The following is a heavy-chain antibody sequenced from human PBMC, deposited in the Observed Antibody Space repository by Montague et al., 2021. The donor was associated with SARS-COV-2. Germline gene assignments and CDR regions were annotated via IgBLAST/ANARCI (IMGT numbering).Heavy chain of an antibody. J-gene: IGHJ4*02. CDR3: ARLRGAGLNYFDY. CDR2: FYTSGST. V-gene: IGHV4-61*02. D-gene: IGHD6-19*01. Sequence: TLSLTCTVSGGSISSGSYYWSWVRQPAGKALEWIGRFYTSGSTSYNPSLKSRVTISVDTSKNQFSLKLSSVTAADTAVYYCARLRGAGLNYFDYWGQGTLVTVSS. CDR1: GGSISSGSYY.